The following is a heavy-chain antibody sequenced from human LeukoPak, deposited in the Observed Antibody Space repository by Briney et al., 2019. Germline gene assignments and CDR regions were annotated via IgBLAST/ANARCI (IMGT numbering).Heavy chain of an antibody. CDR1: GGSISSYY. J-gene: IGHJ6*03. CDR3: ARPVELFPGIGDQTGYYMDV. Sequence: SETLSLTCTVSGGSISSYYWSWIRQPAGKGLEWIGRIYTSGSTNYNPSLKSRVTMTTDTSTSTAYMELRSLRSDDTAVYYCARPVELFPGIGDQTGYYMDVWGKGTTVTVSS. CDR2: IYTSGST. V-gene: IGHV4-4*07. D-gene: IGHD3-16*01.